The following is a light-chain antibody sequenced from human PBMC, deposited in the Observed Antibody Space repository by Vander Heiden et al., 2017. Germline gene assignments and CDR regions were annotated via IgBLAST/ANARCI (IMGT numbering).Light chain of an antibody. Sequence: SYVLTQPPLVSVAPGKTARITCGGNNIGSKSVHWYQQKPGQAPVLVVYDDSGRPSGIPERFSGSNSGNTATLTISRVEAGDEADYYCQVWDSSSDPNWVFGGGTKLTVL. V-gene: IGLV3-21*03. CDR1: NIGSKS. J-gene: IGLJ3*02. CDR2: DDS. CDR3: QVWDSSSDPNWV.